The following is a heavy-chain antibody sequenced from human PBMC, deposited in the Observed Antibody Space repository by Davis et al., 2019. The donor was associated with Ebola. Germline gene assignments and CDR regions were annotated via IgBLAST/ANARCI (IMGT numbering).Heavy chain of an antibody. J-gene: IGHJ4*02. CDR3: ARDTRGGWELDY. D-gene: IGHD6-19*01. V-gene: IGHV3-23*01. Sequence: GESLKISCAASGFTFSSYAMSWVRQAPGKGLEWVSALSGSGGSTYYADSVKGRFTISRDNAKNSLYLQMNSLRAEDTAVYYCARDTRGGWELDYWGQGTLVTVSS. CDR2: LSGSGGST. CDR1: GFTFSSYA.